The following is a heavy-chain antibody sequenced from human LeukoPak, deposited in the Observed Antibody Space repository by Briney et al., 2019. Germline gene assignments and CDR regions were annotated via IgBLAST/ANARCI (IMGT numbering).Heavy chain of an antibody. CDR1: GGSFSGYY. J-gene: IGHJ4*02. CDR2: INHSGST. V-gene: IGHV4-34*01. CDR3: ARDVNTGSYSFDY. Sequence: PSETLSLTCAVYGGSFSGYYWSWIRQPPGKGLEWIGEINHSGSTNYNPSLKSRVTISVDTSKNQFSLKLSSVTAADTAVYYCARDVNTGSYSFDYWGQGTLVTVSS. D-gene: IGHD1-26*01.